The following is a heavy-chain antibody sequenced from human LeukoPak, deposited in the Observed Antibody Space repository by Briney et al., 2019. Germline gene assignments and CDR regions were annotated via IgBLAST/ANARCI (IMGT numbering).Heavy chain of an antibody. CDR3: AKGELQFDFWSGSLDY. CDR2: ISGSGGST. Sequence: PGGSLRLSCAASGFTVSSNYMSWVRQAPGKGLEWVSAISGSGGSTYYADSVKGRFTISRDNSKNTLYLQMNSLRAEDTAVYYCAKGELQFDFWSGSLDYWGQGTLVTVSS. J-gene: IGHJ4*02. D-gene: IGHD3-3*01. CDR1: GFTVSSNY. V-gene: IGHV3-23*01.